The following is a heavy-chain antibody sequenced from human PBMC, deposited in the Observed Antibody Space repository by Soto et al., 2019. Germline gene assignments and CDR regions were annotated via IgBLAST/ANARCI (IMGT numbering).Heavy chain of an antibody. V-gene: IGHV1-18*04. Sequence: ASLNVSCKASGYTFTSYGISWVSQAPGQGLEWMGWISAYNGNTNYAQKLQGRVTMTTDTSTSTAYMELRSLRSDDTAVYYCASSGVSGYPLWYFDYWGQGTLGTVYS. CDR3: ASSGVSGYPLWYFDY. J-gene: IGHJ4*02. CDR2: ISAYNGNT. CDR1: GYTFTSYG. D-gene: IGHD3-3*01.